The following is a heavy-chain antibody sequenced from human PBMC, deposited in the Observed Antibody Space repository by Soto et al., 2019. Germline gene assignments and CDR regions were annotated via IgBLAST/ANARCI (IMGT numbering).Heavy chain of an antibody. J-gene: IGHJ6*03. Sequence: GGSLRLSCGASGFTFSDHYMDWVRQAPGKGLEWVARSRNKANSYTTEYAASVKGRFTISRDDSKKSLYLQMNGLKTEDTAVYYCIRNRLGDSHFYMDVWGKGTTVTVSS. CDR2: SRNKANSYTT. D-gene: IGHD3-16*01. CDR1: GFTFSDHY. CDR3: IRNRLGDSHFYMDV. V-gene: IGHV3-72*01.